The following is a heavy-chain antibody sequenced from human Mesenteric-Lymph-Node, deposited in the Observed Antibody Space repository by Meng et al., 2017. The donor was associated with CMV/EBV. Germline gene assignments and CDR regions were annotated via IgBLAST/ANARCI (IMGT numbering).Heavy chain of an antibody. V-gene: IGHV3-7*01. Sequence: ESLKISGAASGFTFSSYWMSWVRQAPGKGLEWVANINQDGSSKDYVDSVKGRFAISRDNTKNSVYLQMNDVTAEDTAVYYCGGPPLSGGGQGTLVTVSS. CDR3: GGPPLSG. J-gene: IGHJ4*02. D-gene: IGHD3-10*01. CDR1: GFTFSSYW. CDR2: INQDGSSK.